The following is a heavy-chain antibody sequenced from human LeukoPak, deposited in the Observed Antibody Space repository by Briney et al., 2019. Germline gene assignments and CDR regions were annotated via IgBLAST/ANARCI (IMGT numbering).Heavy chain of an antibody. CDR3: ARGKVPTTPLYGMDV. D-gene: IGHD4/OR15-4a*01. J-gene: IGHJ6*02. CDR2: INHSGRT. V-gene: IGHV4-34*01. Sequence: PSETLSLTCAVYGGSFSGYYWSWLGQPPGKGLEWMGEINHSGRTNYNPSLKSRVTISVDTSKNQFSLKLSSVTAADTAVYYCARGKVPTTPLYGMDVWGQGTTVTVSS. CDR1: GGSFSGYY.